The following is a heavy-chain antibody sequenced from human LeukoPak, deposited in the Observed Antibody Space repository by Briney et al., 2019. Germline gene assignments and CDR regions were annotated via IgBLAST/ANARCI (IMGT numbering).Heavy chain of an antibody. V-gene: IGHV3-7*01. CDR1: GFTFSNYW. D-gene: IGHD3-22*01. CDR2: IKEDKSEK. CDR3: ARRPLSVDDKAFDI. J-gene: IGHJ3*02. Sequence: GGSLRLSCAASGFTFSNYWMGWVRQAPGKGLEWVANIKEDKSEKYYVDSVKGRFTVSRDNAKNSLDLQMNSLRAEDTAVYYCARRPLSVDDKAFDIWGQGTMVTVSS.